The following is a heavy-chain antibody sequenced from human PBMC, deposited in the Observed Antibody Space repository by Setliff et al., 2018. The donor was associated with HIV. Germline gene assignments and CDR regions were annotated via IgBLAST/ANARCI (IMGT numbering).Heavy chain of an antibody. V-gene: IGHV1-2*06. CDR3: ARDPGYKSTWYGVFDI. CDR1: GYTFTAYY. D-gene: IGHD6-13*01. Sequence: ASVKVSCKASGYTFTAYYLHWVRQAPGQGLEWMGRINPNNGDTNYAQKFQGRVTMTRDTSISTAYMELSRLRSDDTAVYYCARDPGYKSTWYGVFDIWGQGTMVTVS. CDR2: INPNNGDT. J-gene: IGHJ3*02.